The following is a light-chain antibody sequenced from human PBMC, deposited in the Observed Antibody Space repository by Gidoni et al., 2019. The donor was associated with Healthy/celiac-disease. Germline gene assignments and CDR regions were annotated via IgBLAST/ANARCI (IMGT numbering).Light chain of an antibody. J-gene: IGKJ4*01. CDR2: DAS. Sequence: EIVLTQSPATLSLSPGERATLSCRASQSVSSYLAWDQQKPGQAPRLLIYDASNRATGIPARFSGSGSGTDFTLTISSLEPEDFAVYLCVAFGGGTKVEIK. CDR1: QSVSSY. V-gene: IGKV3-11*01. CDR3: VA.